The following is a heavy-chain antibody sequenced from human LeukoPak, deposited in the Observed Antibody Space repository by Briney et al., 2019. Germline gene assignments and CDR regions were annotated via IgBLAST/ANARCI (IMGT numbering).Heavy chain of an antibody. V-gene: IGHV1-8*01. D-gene: IGHD3-9*01. CDR1: GYTFTSYD. J-gene: IGHJ5*02. CDR3: ARGPSYYDILTGPGPGWFDP. Sequence: ASVKVSCKASGYTFTSYDINWVRQATGQGLEWMGLMNPNSGNTGYAQKFQGRVTMTRNTSISTAYMELSSLRSEDTAVYYCARGPSYYDILTGPGPGWFDPWGQGTLVTVSS. CDR2: MNPNSGNT.